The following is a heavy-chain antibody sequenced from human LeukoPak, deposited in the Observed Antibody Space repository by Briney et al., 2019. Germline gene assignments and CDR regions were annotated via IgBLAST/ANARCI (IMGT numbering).Heavy chain of an antibody. J-gene: IGHJ4*02. CDR2: IYYTGGT. CDR3: AKYGNSGWVIDN. Sequence: PSETLSLTCTVSGGSIGSNYWTWIRQPPGKGLEYIGYIYYTGGTNYNPSLKSRVTISVDTSKNQFSLRLSSVTAADTAVYFCAKYGNSGWVIDNWGQGTLVTVSS. D-gene: IGHD6-19*01. V-gene: IGHV4-59*08. CDR1: GGSIGSNY.